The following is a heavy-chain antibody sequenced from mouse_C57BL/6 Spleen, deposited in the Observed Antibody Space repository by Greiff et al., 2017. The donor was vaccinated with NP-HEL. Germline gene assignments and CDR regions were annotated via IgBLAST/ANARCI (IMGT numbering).Heavy chain of an antibody. CDR3: AREEGNYDAMDY. V-gene: IGHV5-17*01. CDR1: GFTFSDYG. Sequence: EVKVVESGGGLVKPGGSLKLSCAASGFTFSDYGMHWVRQAPEKGLEWVAYISSGSSTIYYADTVTGRFTISRANAKNTLCLQMTSLRSEDTAMYYCAREEGNYDAMDYWGQGTSVTVSS. D-gene: IGHD2-1*01. J-gene: IGHJ4*01. CDR2: ISSGSSTI.